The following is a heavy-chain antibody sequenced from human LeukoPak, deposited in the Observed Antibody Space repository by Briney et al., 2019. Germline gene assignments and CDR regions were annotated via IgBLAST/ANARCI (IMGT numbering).Heavy chain of an antibody. J-gene: IGHJ4*02. D-gene: IGHD3-22*01. CDR3: AKDRYYDSSGYLDY. Sequence: GRSLRLSCAASGLTFSNYVFHWVRQAPGKGLEWVAIIWSDGGHKNYGASVKGRFTISRDNSKNTLYLQMNSLRAEDTAVYYCAKDRYYDSSGYLDYWGQGTLVTVSS. CDR1: GLTFSNYV. CDR2: IWSDGGHK. V-gene: IGHV3-33*06.